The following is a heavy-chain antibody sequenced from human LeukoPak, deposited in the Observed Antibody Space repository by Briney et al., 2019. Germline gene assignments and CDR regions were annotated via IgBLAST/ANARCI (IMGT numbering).Heavy chain of an antibody. CDR2: INPADSDT. Sequence: GESLKISCKGSGYSFTTYWIGWVRQMPGKGLQWMGIINPADSDTRYSPSSQGQVTISADKSISTAYLQWSSLKASDTAMYYCARYYYDSSGYHYSFDYWGQGTLVTVSS. V-gene: IGHV5-51*01. CDR1: GYSFTTYW. J-gene: IGHJ4*02. D-gene: IGHD3-22*01. CDR3: ARYYYDSSGYHYSFDY.